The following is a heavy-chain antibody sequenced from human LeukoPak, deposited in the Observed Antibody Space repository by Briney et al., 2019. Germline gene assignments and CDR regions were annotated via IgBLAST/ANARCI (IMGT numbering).Heavy chain of an antibody. CDR1: GFTVSSNY. D-gene: IGHD3-3*01. CDR3: ARDRGIPYDFWSGYFDAFDI. V-gene: IGHV3-53*01. Sequence: PGGSLRLSCAASGFTVSSNYMSWVRQAPGKGLEWVSVIYSGGSTYYADSVKGRFTISRDNSKNTLYLQMNSLRAEDTAVYYCARDRGIPYDFWSGYFDAFDIWGQGTMVTVSS. J-gene: IGHJ3*02. CDR2: IYSGGST.